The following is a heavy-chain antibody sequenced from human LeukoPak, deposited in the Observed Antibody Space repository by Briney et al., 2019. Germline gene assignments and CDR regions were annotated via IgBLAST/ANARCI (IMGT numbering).Heavy chain of an antibody. V-gene: IGHV4-39*01. CDR2: IYYSGST. CDR3: AREYDIVVVGDWFDP. Sequence: SETLSLTCTVSGGSISSSSYYWGWIHQPPGKGLEWIGSIYYSGSTYYNPSLKSRVTISVDTSKNQFSLKLSSVTAADTAVYYCAREYDIVVVGDWFDPWGQGTLVTVSS. D-gene: IGHD2-2*01. J-gene: IGHJ5*02. CDR1: GGSISSSSYY.